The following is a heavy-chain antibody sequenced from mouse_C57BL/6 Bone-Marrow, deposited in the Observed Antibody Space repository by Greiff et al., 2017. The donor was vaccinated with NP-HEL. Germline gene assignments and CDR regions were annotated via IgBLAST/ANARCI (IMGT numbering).Heavy chain of an antibody. D-gene: IGHD1-1*01. Sequence: QVQLQESGAELARPGASVKLSCKASGYTFTSYGISWVKQRTGQGLEWIGEIYPRSGNTYYNEKFKGKATLTADKSSSTAYMELRSLTSEDSAVYFCANGGYYAMDYWGQGTSVTVSS. CDR3: ANGGYYAMDY. V-gene: IGHV1-81*01. CDR1: GYTFTSYG. J-gene: IGHJ4*01. CDR2: IYPRSGNT.